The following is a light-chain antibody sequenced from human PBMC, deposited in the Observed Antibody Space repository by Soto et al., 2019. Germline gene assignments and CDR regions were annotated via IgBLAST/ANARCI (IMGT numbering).Light chain of an antibody. CDR3: QQYNNWGT. CDR1: QRVSSN. Sequence: EIVMTQSPATLSVSPGERATLSCRASQRVSSNLAWYQQKPGQAPRRLIYGASTRATGIPARFSGSGSGTEFTLTISSLQSEDFAVYYCQQYNNWGTFGQGTKVEI. J-gene: IGKJ1*01. CDR2: GAS. V-gene: IGKV3-15*01.